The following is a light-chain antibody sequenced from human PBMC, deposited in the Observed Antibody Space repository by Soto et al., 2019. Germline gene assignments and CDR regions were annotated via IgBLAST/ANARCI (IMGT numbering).Light chain of an antibody. CDR1: QSINTW. CDR2: KVS. V-gene: IGKV1-5*03. CDR3: QQYNRYWT. Sequence: DIQMTQSPSTLSAFVGDRVTITCRASQSINTWLAWYQQKPGKVPKLLIYKVSTLGSGVPSRFTGSGSGTEFTLTISSLQPDDVATYYCQQYNRYWTFGQGTKVEIK. J-gene: IGKJ1*01.